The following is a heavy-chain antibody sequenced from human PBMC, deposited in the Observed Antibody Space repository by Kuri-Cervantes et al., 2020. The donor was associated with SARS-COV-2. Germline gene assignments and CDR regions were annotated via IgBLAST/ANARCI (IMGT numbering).Heavy chain of an antibody. V-gene: IGHV4-39*01. CDR3: AKASIVGATYFDC. D-gene: IGHD1-26*01. CDR1: GGSIHSSPYY. CDR2: IYYSANT. Sequence: ESLKISCTVSGGSIHSSPYYWGWIRQPPGQGLEWIGSIYYSANTYFNPSLKSRVTMSVDTSKNQFSLKLSSVTAADTAVYYCAKASIVGATYFDCWGQGTLVTVSS. J-gene: IGHJ4*02.